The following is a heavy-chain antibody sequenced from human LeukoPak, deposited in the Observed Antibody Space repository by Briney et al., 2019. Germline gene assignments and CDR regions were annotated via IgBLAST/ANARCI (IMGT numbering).Heavy chain of an antibody. J-gene: IGHJ4*02. CDR2: IYYSGST. Sequence: SETLSLTCTVSGGSISSYYWSWIRQPPGKGLEWIGYIYYSGSTNYNPSLKSRVTISVDMSKNQFSLKLSSVTAADTAVYYCARGPYYDILTGYYPFDYWGQGTLVTVSS. CDR1: GGSISSYY. V-gene: IGHV4-59*01. CDR3: ARGPYYDILTGYYPFDY. D-gene: IGHD3-9*01.